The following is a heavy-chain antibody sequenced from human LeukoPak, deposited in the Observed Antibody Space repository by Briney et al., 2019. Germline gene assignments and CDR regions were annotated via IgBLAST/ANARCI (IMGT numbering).Heavy chain of an antibody. Sequence: PGGSLRLSCAASGFTFSTYWMSWVRQAPGKGLEWVAVIKQDGTEKYYVDSVKGRFTISRDNAKNSLYLQMNSLTAEDTAVYYCAKARYDSSGYYWNHFDYWGQGTLVTVSS. CDR1: GFTFSTYW. D-gene: IGHD3-22*01. V-gene: IGHV3-7*03. CDR3: AKARYDSSGYYWNHFDY. J-gene: IGHJ4*02. CDR2: IKQDGTEK.